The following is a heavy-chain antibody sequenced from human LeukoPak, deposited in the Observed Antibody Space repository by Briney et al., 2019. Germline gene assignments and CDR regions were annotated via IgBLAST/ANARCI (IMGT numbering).Heavy chain of an antibody. CDR1: GFTFSGYW. Sequence: GGSLRLSCAASGFTFSGYWMHWVRQAPGKGLAWVSVIRSDGSSTNYADSVKGRFTISRDNAKNTLYLQMNSLRAEDTAVYYCARDSAYCGGDCYSFDYWGQGTLVTVSS. V-gene: IGHV3-74*01. D-gene: IGHD2-21*02. J-gene: IGHJ4*02. CDR2: IRSDGSST. CDR3: ARDSAYCGGDCYSFDY.